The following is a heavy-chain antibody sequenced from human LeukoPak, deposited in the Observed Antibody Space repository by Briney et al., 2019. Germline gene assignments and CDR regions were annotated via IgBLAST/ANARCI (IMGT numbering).Heavy chain of an antibody. CDR3: ATDRGGGWLRSFDY. J-gene: IGHJ4*02. CDR1: GYSLTELS. Sequence: ASVKVSCKVSGYSLTELSMHWVRQAPGKGLEWMGGFDPEDGETIYAQKFQRRVTMTEDTSTDTAYMKLSSLRSEDTAVYYCATDRGGGWLRSFDYWGQGTLVTVSS. CDR2: FDPEDGET. V-gene: IGHV1-24*01. D-gene: IGHD6-19*01.